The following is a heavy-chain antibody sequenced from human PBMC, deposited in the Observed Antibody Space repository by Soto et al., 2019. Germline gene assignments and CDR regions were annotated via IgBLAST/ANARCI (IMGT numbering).Heavy chain of an antibody. CDR3: AGRDIVGAYSLLYYYYYGMDV. Sequence: GGSLRLSCAAPGFTFSSYWMHWVRQAPGKGLAWVSRINSDGSSTSYADSVKGRFTISRDNAKNTLYLQMNSLRAEGTAVYYCAGRDIVGAYSLLYYYYYGMDVWGQGTTVTVSS. CDR2: INSDGSST. V-gene: IGHV3-74*01. J-gene: IGHJ6*02. D-gene: IGHD1-26*01. CDR1: GFTFSSYW.